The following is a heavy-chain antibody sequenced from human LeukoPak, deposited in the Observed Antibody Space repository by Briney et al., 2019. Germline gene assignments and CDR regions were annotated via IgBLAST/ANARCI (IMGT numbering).Heavy chain of an antibody. J-gene: IGHJ6*02. V-gene: IGHV3-21*04. D-gene: IGHD6-13*01. CDR2: ISSSGRYI. CDR1: GFTFSSYS. CDR3: AREKDSSTWYGMAV. Sequence: GGSLRLSCAASGFTFSSYSMNWVRQAPGKGLEWVSSISSSGRYIYYADSVKGRFTISRDNAKNSLYLQMNSLRAEDTAVYYCAREKDSSTWYGMAVWGQGTTVTVSS.